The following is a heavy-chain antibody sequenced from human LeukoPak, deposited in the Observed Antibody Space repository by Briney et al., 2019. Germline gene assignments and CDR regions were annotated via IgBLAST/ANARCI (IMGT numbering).Heavy chain of an antibody. J-gene: IGHJ4*02. CDR3: ARESGAAGYDY. CDR1: GFTFSSYS. D-gene: IGHD6-13*01. CDR2: ISSSSSYI. V-gene: IGHV3-21*01. Sequence: GGSLGLSCAASGFTFSSYSMNWARQAPGKGLEWVSSISSSSSYIYYADSVKGRFTISRDNAKNSLYLQMNSLRAEDTAVYYCARESGAAGYDYWGQGTLVTVSS.